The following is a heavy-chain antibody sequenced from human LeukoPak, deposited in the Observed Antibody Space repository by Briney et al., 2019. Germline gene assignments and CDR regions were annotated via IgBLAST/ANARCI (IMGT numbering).Heavy chain of an antibody. D-gene: IGHD6-19*01. CDR1: GGSVSRYY. CDR3: ARGSVAGDNWFDP. J-gene: IGHJ5*02. Sequence: SETLTLTCTVSGGSVSRYYWSWIRQSPGKGLEWIGYIYTSGRTDYNPSLKSRVTTSVDTSKNQFSLKLSSVTAADTAVYYCARGSVAGDNWFDPWGQGTLVTVSS. CDR2: IYTSGRT. V-gene: IGHV4-59*02.